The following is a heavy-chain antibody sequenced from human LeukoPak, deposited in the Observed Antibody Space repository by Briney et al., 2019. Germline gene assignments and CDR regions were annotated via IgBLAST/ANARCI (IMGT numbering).Heavy chain of an antibody. V-gene: IGHV3-21*01. D-gene: IGHD3-10*01. Sequence: GGSLRLSCVAYGFNFRDYSMNWVRQAPGKGLDWVSGISGTSSYMYYGDSVKGRFTVSRDNAKNSLYLQMESLRVEDTAVYYCARDLHYYGSGPWGQGTLVTVSS. CDR3: ARDLHYYGSGP. CDR1: GFNFRDYS. J-gene: IGHJ5*02. CDR2: ISGTSSYM.